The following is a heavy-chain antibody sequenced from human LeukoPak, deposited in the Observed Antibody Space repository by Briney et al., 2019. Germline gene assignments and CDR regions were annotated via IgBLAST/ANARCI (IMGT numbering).Heavy chain of an antibody. CDR2: ISYDGSNK. D-gene: IGHD3-9*01. CDR1: GFTFSRYA. Sequence: GGSLRLSCAASGFTFSRYAMHWVRQAPGKGLEWVAVISYDGSNKYYADSVKGRFTISRDNSKNTLYLQMNSLRAEDTAVYYCGREESRYFDLFGYWGQGTLVTVSS. J-gene: IGHJ4*02. CDR3: GREESRYFDLFGY. V-gene: IGHV3-30-3*01.